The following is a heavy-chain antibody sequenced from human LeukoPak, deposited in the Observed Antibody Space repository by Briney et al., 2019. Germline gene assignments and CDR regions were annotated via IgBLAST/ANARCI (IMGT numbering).Heavy chain of an antibody. Sequence: GASVKVPCKASGYTFTSYDINWVRQATGQGLEWMGWMNPNSGNTGYAQKFQGRVTMTRNTSISTAYMELSSLRSEDTAVYYCARGIAARHHYYYYMDVWGKGTTVTVSS. CDR1: GYTFTSYD. V-gene: IGHV1-8*01. J-gene: IGHJ6*03. CDR3: ARGIAARHHYYYYMDV. CDR2: MNPNSGNT. D-gene: IGHD6-6*01.